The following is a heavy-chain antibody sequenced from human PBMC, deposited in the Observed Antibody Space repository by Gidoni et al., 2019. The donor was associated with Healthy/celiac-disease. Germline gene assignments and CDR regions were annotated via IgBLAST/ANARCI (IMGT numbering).Heavy chain of an antibody. J-gene: IGHJ4*02. D-gene: IGHD3-3*01. CDR2: SYYSGRT. CDR3: ARRGDFWSGYAMGYFDY. Sequence: QLQLQESGPGLVKPSETLSLTCTVSGGSISSSSYYWGWIRQPPGKGLEWIGSSYYSGRTYYNPSLKSRVTISVDTSKNQFSLKLSSVTAADTAVYYGARRGDFWSGYAMGYFDYWGQGTLVTVSS. CDR1: GGSISSSSYY. V-gene: IGHV4-39*01.